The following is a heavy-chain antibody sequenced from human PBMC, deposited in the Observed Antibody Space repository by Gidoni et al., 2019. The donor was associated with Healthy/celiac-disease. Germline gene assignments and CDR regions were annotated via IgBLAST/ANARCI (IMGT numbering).Heavy chain of an antibody. D-gene: IGHD3-22*01. J-gene: IGHJ6*02. Sequence: EVQLVESGGGLVQPGGSLRLSCAASGFTFSCYWMHWVRQAPGKGLVWVSRINSDGSSTSYADSVKGRFTISRDNAKNTLYLQMNSLRAEDTAVYYCARVRDYYDSIGYPDYYYYGMDVWGQGTTVTVSS. V-gene: IGHV3-74*01. CDR3: ARVRDYYDSIGYPDYYYYGMDV. CDR1: GFTFSCYW. CDR2: INSDGSST.